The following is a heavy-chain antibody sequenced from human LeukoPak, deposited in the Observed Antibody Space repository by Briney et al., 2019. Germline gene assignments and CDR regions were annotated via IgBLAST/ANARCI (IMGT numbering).Heavy chain of an antibody. Sequence: PGGSLRLSCAASGFTFSSYGMQWVRQAPGKGPEWVTFIRYDGSDKYYADSVKGRFTISRDNSKNTLYLQMNSLRAEDTAVYYCAKGGSGSYLDVFDIWGQGTMVTVSS. CDR1: GFTFSSYG. V-gene: IGHV3-30*02. J-gene: IGHJ3*02. CDR3: AKGGSGSYLDVFDI. CDR2: IRYDGSDK. D-gene: IGHD1-26*01.